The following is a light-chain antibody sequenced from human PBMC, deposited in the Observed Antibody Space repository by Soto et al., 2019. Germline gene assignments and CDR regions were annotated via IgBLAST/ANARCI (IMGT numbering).Light chain of an antibody. Sequence: QSALTQPASVSGSPGQSITISCTGTSSDVGGYNYVSWYQQHPGKAPKLMIYEVSNRPSGVSNRFSGSKSGNTASLTISGLQAEDEADYYCSSFTSRFTFVFGTGTKVTAL. J-gene: IGLJ1*01. CDR3: SSFTSRFTFV. CDR1: SSDVGGYNY. V-gene: IGLV2-14*01. CDR2: EVS.